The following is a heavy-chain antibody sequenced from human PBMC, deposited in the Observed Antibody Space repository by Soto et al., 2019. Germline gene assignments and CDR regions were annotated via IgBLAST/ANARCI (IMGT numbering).Heavy chain of an antibody. Sequence: ASVKVSCKASGYTFTVYYMHWVRQAPGQGLEWMGWINPKSGGTMYPQEFQGRVTMTWDTSISTASMALTRLRSDDTAVYYCARDLTKGGGSAGFDYWGQGTLVTVSS. CDR1: GYTFTVYY. CDR2: INPKSGGT. V-gene: IGHV1-2*02. CDR3: ARDLTKGGGSAGFDY. J-gene: IGHJ4*02. D-gene: IGHD1-26*01.